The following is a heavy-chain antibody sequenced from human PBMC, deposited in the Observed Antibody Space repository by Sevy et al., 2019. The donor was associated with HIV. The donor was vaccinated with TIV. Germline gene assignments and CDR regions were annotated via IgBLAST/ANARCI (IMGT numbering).Heavy chain of an antibody. J-gene: IGHJ4*02. CDR1: GGSFSGYY. CDR2: INHSGST. Sequence: SETLSLTCAVYGGSFSGYYWSWIRQPPGKGLEWIGEINHSGSTNYNPSLKSRVTISVDTSKNQFSLKLSSVTAADTAVYYCARARIRSRQNFDYWGQGTLVTVSS. V-gene: IGHV4-34*01. D-gene: IGHD6-13*01. CDR3: ARARIRSRQNFDY.